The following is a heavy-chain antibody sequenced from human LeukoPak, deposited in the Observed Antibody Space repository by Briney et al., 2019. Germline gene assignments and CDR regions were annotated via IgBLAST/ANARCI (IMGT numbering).Heavy chain of an antibody. CDR1: RGSFSSYA. V-gene: IGHV1-69*04. J-gene: IGHJ4*02. D-gene: IGHD5-24*01. CDR2: IIPILGIA. Sequence: SVKVSCKASRGSFSSYAISWVRQAPGQGLEWMGRIIPILGIANYAQKFQGRVTITADKSTSTAYMELSSLRSEDTAVYYCARDRGVGDGYNRYSDYWGQGTLVTVSS. CDR3: ARDRGVGDGYNRYSDY.